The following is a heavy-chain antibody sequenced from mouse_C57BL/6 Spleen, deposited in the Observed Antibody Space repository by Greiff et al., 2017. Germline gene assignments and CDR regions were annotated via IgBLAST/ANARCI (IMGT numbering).Heavy chain of an antibody. V-gene: IGHV1-26*01. D-gene: IGHD2-14*01. CDR2: INPNNGGT. CDR3: ARCSYRNYFDY. Sequence: VQLQQSGPELVKPGASVKISCKASGYTFTDYYMHWVKQSHGQSLEWIGDINPNNGGTSYNQKFKGKATLTVDKSSSTAYMELRSLTSEDSAVYYCARCSYRNYFDYWGQGTTLTVSS. J-gene: IGHJ2*01. CDR1: GYTFTDYY.